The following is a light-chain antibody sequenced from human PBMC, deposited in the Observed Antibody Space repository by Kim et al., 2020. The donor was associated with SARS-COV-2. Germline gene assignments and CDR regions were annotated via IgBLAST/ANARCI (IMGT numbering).Light chain of an antibody. Sequence: ELTQPPSASGTPGQRVTISCSGSSSNIGSNYVYWYQQLPGTAPKLLIYRNNQRPSGVPDRFSGSKSGTSASLAISGLRSEDEADYYCATWDDSLVV. J-gene: IGLJ2*01. CDR3: ATWDDSLVV. V-gene: IGLV1-47*01. CDR2: RNN. CDR1: SSNIGSNY.